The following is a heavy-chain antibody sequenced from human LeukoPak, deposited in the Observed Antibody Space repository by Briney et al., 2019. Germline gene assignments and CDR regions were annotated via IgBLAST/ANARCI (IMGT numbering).Heavy chain of an antibody. Sequence: ASVKVSCKASGYTFTSYGISWVRQAPGQGLEWMGWISAYNGNTNYAQKLQGRVTMTTDTSTSTAYMELRSLRSDDTAVYYCAREGDGYKGHYYYMDVWGKGITVTVSS. V-gene: IGHV1-18*01. CDR1: GYTFTSYG. CDR2: ISAYNGNT. D-gene: IGHD5-24*01. CDR3: AREGDGYKGHYYYMDV. J-gene: IGHJ6*03.